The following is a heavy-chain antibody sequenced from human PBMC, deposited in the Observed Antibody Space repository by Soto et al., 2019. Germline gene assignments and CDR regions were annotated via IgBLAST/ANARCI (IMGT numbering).Heavy chain of an antibody. CDR1: GFTFSSYW. V-gene: IGHV3-30*18. CDR2: ISYDGSNK. J-gene: IGHJ3*02. CDR3: AKGLAGNDYGGHDAFDI. D-gene: IGHD4-17*01. Sequence: GGSLRLSCAASGFTFSSYWMSWDRQAPGKGLEWVAVISYDGSNKYYADSVKGRFTISRDNSKNTLYLQMNSLRAEDTAVYYCAKGLAGNDYGGHDAFDIWGQGTMVTVSS.